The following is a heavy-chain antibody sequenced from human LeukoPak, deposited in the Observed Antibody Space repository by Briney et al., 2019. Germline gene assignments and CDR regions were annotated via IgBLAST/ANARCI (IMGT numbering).Heavy chain of an antibody. D-gene: IGHD5-18*01. CDR2: ITSKTDGGTT. CDR3: TTYNKDSHGYPLDY. CDR1: GFTFSSYG. Sequence: PGGSLRLSCAASGFTFSSYGMHWVRQAPGKGLEWVGRITSKTDGGTTDHAAPVKGRFTISRDDSINTMYLQMNSLKTEDTAVYYCTTYNKDSHGYPLDYWGQGTLVTVSS. V-gene: IGHV3-15*01. J-gene: IGHJ4*02.